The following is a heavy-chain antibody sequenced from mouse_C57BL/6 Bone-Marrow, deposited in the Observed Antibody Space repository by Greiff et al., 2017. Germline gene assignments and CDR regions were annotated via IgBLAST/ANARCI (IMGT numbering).Heavy chain of an antibody. CDR1: GYTFTDSY. CDR2: IIPNNGGT. CDR3: AYDGYYARDY. D-gene: IGHD2-3*01. Sequence: VQLQQSGPELVKPGASVKISCKASGYTFTDSYMNWVRQSHGKSLEWIGDIIPNNGGTSYNQKFKGKATLTVDKSSSTDYMELRSLTSEDSAVYYCAYDGYYARDYWGQGTSVTVSS. V-gene: IGHV1-26*01. J-gene: IGHJ4*01.